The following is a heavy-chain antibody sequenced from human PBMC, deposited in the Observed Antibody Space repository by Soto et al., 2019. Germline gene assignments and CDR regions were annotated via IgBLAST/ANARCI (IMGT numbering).Heavy chain of an antibody. D-gene: IGHD1-26*01. CDR2: INPNGGGT. V-gene: IGHV1-46*01. CDR3: ARNGGSAGGLDV. J-gene: IGHJ6*02. CDR1: GYTFTSKN. Sequence: QVRLLQSGAEVRKPGASVRISCKASGYTFTSKNIHWVRQAPGPGFEWVGTINPNGGGTDYSHKFQGRVTMTRGNSASTVYLELTSLTSEDTAVYYCARNGGSAGGLDVWGQGTTVIVTS.